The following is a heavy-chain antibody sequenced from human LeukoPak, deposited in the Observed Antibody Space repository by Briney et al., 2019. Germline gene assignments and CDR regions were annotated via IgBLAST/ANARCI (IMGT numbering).Heavy chain of an antibody. V-gene: IGHV1-2*02. J-gene: IGHJ4*02. CDR1: GYTFSGYY. CDR3: ARGIWSTTLTAYYLDY. CDR2: INPNSGGT. Sequence: GASVKVSCKASGYTFSGYYLHWVRQAPGQGLEWMGWINPNSGGTNSAQKFQGRVTMTRDTSIITAYMELSSLRSDDMAVYYCARGIWSTTLTAYYLDYWGQGTLVTVSS. D-gene: IGHD2-21*02.